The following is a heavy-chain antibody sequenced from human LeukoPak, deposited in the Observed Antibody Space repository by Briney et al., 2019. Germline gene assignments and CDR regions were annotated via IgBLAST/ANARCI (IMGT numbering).Heavy chain of an antibody. CDR3: ARGSFDYGDYQIFDY. J-gene: IGHJ4*02. D-gene: IGHD4-17*01. V-gene: IGHV4-34*01. Sequence: GSLRLSCAASGFTFSNFGMSWVRQAPGKGLEWIGEINQSGSINYNPSLKSRVTISVDTSKNQFSLKLSSVTATDTALYYCARGSFDYGDYQIFDYWGQGTLVTVSS. CDR1: GFTFSNFG. CDR2: INQSGSI.